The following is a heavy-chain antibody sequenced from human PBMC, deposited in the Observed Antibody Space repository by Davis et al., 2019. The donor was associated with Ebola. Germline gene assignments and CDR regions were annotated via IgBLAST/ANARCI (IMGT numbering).Heavy chain of an antibody. CDR3: ARGGGYGGYGMDV. V-gene: IGHV4-34*01. CDR1: GVSFTGYY. CDR2: INHSGRT. D-gene: IGHD6-25*01. Sequence: MPSETLSPTCAVHGVSFTGYYWNWIRQPPGKGLEWIGEINHSGRTNYNPSLKSRVTMSVDTSKNQFSLRVRSVTAADTAVYYCARGGGYGGYGMDVWGQGTTVTVSS. J-gene: IGHJ6*02.